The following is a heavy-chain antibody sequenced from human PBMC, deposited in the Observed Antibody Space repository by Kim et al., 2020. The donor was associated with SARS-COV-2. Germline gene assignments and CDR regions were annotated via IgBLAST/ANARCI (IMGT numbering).Heavy chain of an antibody. CDR3: ARVYYGYCSSTSCRADY. J-gene: IGHJ4*02. Sequence: KGRLPISRENAKNTLYLQMNSLRAEDTAVYYCARVYYGYCSSTSCRADYWGQGTLVTVSS. D-gene: IGHD2-2*01. V-gene: IGHV3-74*01.